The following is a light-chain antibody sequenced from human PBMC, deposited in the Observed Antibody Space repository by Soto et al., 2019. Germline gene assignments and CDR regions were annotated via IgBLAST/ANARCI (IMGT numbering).Light chain of an antibody. V-gene: IGKV1-33*01. CDR3: QQYDNLPRWT. J-gene: IGKJ1*01. Sequence: DIQMTQSPSSLSASVGDRVTITCQASQDISNYLNWYQQKPGKAPKLLIYDASNVETGVPSRFSGSGSGTDFTFTISSLQPEDIATYYCQQYDNLPRWTFGQGTKVEIK. CDR1: QDISNY. CDR2: DAS.